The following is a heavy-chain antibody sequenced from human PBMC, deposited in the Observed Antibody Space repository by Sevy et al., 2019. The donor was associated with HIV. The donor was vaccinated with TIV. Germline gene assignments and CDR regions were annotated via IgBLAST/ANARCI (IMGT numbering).Heavy chain of an antibody. CDR1: EFTFSSYA. CDR2: ISYDGSNK. V-gene: IGHV3-30*04. J-gene: IGHJ4*02. CDR3: ARDRRITMIVVVTETIDY. Sequence: GGSLRLSCAASEFTFSSYAMHWVRQAPGKGLEWVAVISYDGSNKYYADSVKGRFTISRDNSKNTLYLQMNSLRAEDTAVYYCARDRRITMIVVVTETIDYWGQGTLVTVSS. D-gene: IGHD3-22*01.